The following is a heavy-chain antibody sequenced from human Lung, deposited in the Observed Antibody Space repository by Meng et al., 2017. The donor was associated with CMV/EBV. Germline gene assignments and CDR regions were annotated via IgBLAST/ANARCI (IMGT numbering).Heavy chain of an antibody. D-gene: IGHD3-16*01. Sequence: LRLXCAISGDSVSSNSAAWNWIRQSPSRGLEWLGRTYYRSRGYNDYAPSVKSRITINPDTSKNQFSLQLHSVTPEDTAVYYCVRDDGMGLDAFDIWGQGXLVTVSS. CDR3: VRDDGMGLDAFDI. CDR2: TYYRSRGYN. J-gene: IGHJ3*02. V-gene: IGHV6-1*01. CDR1: GDSVSSNSAA.